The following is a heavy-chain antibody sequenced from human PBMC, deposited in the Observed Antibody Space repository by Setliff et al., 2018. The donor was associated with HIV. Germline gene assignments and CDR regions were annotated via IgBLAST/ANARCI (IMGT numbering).Heavy chain of an antibody. J-gene: IGHJ4*02. CDR3: ARGLSFYDPGGFDY. D-gene: IGHD3-22*01. CDR1: GGSISSGSYY. Sequence: PSETLSLTCTVSGGSISSGSYYWSWIRQPAGKGLEWIGRIYISGSTNYNPSLKSRVTISVDTSKNQFSLKLSSVTAADTAVYYCARGLSFYDPGGFDYWGQGTLVTVSS. V-gene: IGHV4-61*02. CDR2: IYISGST.